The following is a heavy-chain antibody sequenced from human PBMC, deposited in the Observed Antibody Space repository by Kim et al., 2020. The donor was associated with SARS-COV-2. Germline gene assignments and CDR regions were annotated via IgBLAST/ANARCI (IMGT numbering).Heavy chain of an antibody. Sequence: GGSLRLSCVASGFTLSNYNMDWVRQAPGKGLEWVADISGSSRTIYYTDSVKGRFTISRDNAKNSLYLQMNSLRDEDTAVYYCARDSGLGYAMDVWGQGTT. J-gene: IGHJ6*02. V-gene: IGHV3-48*02. CDR2: ISGSSRTI. D-gene: IGHD1-26*01. CDR1: GFTLSNYN. CDR3: ARDSGLGYAMDV.